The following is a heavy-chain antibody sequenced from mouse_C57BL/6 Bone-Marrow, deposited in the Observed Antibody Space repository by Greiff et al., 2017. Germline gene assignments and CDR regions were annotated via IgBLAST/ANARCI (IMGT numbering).Heavy chain of an antibody. CDR2: INPYNGGT. CDR1: GYTFTDYY. CDR3: ARKGWDCWYFDV. V-gene: IGHV1-19*01. J-gene: IGHJ1*03. D-gene: IGHD3-3*01. Sequence: EVQLQESGPVLVKPGASVKMSCKASGYTFTDYYMNWVKQSHGKSLEWIGVINPYNGGTSYNQKFKGKDTLTVDKSSSTAYMELNSLTSEDSAVYYCARKGWDCWYFDVWGTGTTVTVSS.